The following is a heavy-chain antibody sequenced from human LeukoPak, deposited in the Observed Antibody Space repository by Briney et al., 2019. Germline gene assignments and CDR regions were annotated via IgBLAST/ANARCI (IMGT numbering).Heavy chain of an antibody. J-gene: IGHJ3*02. CDR1: GGTFSSYA. CDR3: AREGYCSGGSCYPQGAFDI. Sequence: SVKVSCKASGGTFSSYAISWVRQAPGQGLEWMGGIIPIFGTANYAQKFQGRVTTTADESTSTAYMELSSLRSEDTAVYYCAREGYCSGGSCYPQGAFDIWGQGTMVTVSS. V-gene: IGHV1-69*13. D-gene: IGHD2-15*01. CDR2: IIPIFGTA.